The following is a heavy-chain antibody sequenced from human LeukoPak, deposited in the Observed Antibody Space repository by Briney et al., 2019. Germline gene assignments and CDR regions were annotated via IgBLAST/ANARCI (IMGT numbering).Heavy chain of an antibody. J-gene: IGHJ4*02. CDR1: GYTFTSYD. D-gene: IGHD1-26*01. V-gene: IGHV1-2*02. Sequence: ASVKVSCKASGYTFTSYDINWVRQAPGQGLEWMGWINPNSGGTNYAQKFQGRVTMTRDTSISTAYMELSRLRSDDTAVYYCARDRFKEVGDTTWSPFDYWGQGTLVTVSS. CDR2: INPNSGGT. CDR3: ARDRFKEVGDTTWSPFDY.